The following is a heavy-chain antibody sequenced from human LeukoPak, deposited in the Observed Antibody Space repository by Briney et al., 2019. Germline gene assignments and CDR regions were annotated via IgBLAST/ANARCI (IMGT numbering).Heavy chain of an antibody. V-gene: IGHV4-61*02. Sequence: SETLSLTCTVSGGSISSGSYYWSWIRQPAGKGLEWIGRIYTSGSTNYNPSLKSRVTISVDTSKNQFSLKLSSVTAADTAVYYCARGCGYSYGWGLWVNYYYYMDVWGKGTTVTVSS. J-gene: IGHJ6*03. D-gene: IGHD5-18*01. CDR2: IYTSGST. CDR3: ARGCGYSYGWGLWVNYYYYMDV. CDR1: GGSISSGSYY.